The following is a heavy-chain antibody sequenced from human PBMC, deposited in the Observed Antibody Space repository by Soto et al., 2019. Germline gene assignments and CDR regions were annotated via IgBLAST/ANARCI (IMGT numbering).Heavy chain of an antibody. D-gene: IGHD2-2*01. Sequence: GGSLRLSCAASGFTFSDYYMSWIRQAPGKGLEWVSYISSSSSYTNYADSVKGRFTISRDNAKNSLYLKMNSLRAEETAVYYCAKYHFWDIVLVPAAMAGGFDYWGQGTLVTVSS. CDR1: GFTFSDYY. CDR2: ISSSSSYT. CDR3: AKYHFWDIVLVPAAMAGGFDY. J-gene: IGHJ4*02. V-gene: IGHV3-11*03.